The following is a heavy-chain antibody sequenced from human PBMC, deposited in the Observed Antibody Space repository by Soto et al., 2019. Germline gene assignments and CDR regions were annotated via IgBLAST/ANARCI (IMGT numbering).Heavy chain of an antibody. CDR3: ARDPGYDILTGYHYGMDV. CDR2: ISSSSSYI. V-gene: IGHV3-21*01. D-gene: IGHD3-9*01. Sequence: GGSLRLSCAASGFTFSSYSMNWVRQAPGKGLEWVSSISSSSSYIYYADSVKGRFTISRDNAKNSLYLQMNSLRAEDTAVYYCARDPGYDILTGYHYGMDVWGKGTTVTVSS. CDR1: GFTFSSYS. J-gene: IGHJ6*04.